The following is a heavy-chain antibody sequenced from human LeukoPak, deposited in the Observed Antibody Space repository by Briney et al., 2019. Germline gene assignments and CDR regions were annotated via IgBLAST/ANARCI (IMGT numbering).Heavy chain of an antibody. CDR2: ISSSSSYI. CDR3: AKDLAAAGHLHYFDY. CDR1: GFTFSSYS. V-gene: IGHV3-21*04. D-gene: IGHD6-13*01. Sequence: PGGSLRLSCAASGFTFSSYSMNWVRQAPGKGLEWVSSISSSSSYIYYADSVKGRFTISRDNSKNSLYLQMNSLRAEDTALYYCAKDLAAAGHLHYFDYWGQGTLVTVSS. J-gene: IGHJ4*02.